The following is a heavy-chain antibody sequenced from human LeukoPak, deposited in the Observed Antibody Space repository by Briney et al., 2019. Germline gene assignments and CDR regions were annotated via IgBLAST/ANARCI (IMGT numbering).Heavy chain of an antibody. V-gene: IGHV4-38-2*02. Sequence: PSETLSLTCTVSGYSISSGYYWGWIRPPPGKGLEWIGSIYHSGSTYYNPSLKSRVTISVDTSKNQFSLKLSSVTAADTAVYYCARAGFRNRPGAFDIWGQGTMVTASS. CDR3: ARAGFRNRPGAFDI. CDR1: GYSISSGYY. D-gene: IGHD1-14*01. J-gene: IGHJ3*02. CDR2: IYHSGST.